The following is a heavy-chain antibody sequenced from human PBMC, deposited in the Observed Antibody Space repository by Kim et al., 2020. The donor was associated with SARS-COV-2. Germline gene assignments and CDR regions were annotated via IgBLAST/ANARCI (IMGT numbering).Heavy chain of an antibody. V-gene: IGHV3-15*01. CDR3: TRDRFLYISSWSD. CDR1: GFSFNNAC. CDR2: IRSKTGARTT. Sequence: GGSLRLSCVGSGFSFNNACMTWVRQTPGKGLEWVGCIRSKTGARTTDYATPVRGSITIASADTKNTLHIQMNSPKTEATAVYYCTRDRFLYISSWSDWG. J-gene: IGHJ1*01. D-gene: IGHD6-13*01.